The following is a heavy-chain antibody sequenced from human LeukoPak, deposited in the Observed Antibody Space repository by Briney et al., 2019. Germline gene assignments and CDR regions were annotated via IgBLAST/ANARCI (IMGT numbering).Heavy chain of an antibody. Sequence: GSSVKVSCKASGGTFSSYAISWVRQAPGQGLEWMGGIIPIFGTANYAQKFQGRVTITADESTSTAYMELSSLRSEDTAVYYCARPYYYDSSGYYSLWGQGTLVTVSS. CDR3: ARPYYYDSSGYYSL. J-gene: IGHJ4*02. CDR1: GGTFSSYA. V-gene: IGHV1-69*01. D-gene: IGHD3-22*01. CDR2: IIPIFGTA.